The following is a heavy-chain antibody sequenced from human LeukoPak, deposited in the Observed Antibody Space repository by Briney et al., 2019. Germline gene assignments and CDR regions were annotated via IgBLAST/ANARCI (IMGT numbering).Heavy chain of an antibody. CDR2: IWYDGSNK. CDR1: GFTFSSYG. Sequence: PGRSLRLSCAASGFTFSSYGMHWVRQAPGKGLEWVAVIWYDGSNKYCADSVKGRFTISRDNSKNTLYLQMNSLRAEDTAVYYCARAVVTAIPYNWFDPWGQGTLVTVSS. D-gene: IGHD2-21*02. J-gene: IGHJ5*02. V-gene: IGHV3-33*01. CDR3: ARAVVTAIPYNWFDP.